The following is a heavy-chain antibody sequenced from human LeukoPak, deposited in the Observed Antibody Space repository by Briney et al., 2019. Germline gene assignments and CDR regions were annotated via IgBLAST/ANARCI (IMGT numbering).Heavy chain of an antibody. CDR3: ARGSDYYGSGSYRRGYYYGMDV. V-gene: IGHV4-4*07. J-gene: IGHJ6*02. CDR1: SGSISTYY. CDR2: IFSSGTT. D-gene: IGHD3-10*01. Sequence: SETLSLTCTVPSGSISTYYWSWIRQPAGKGLEWIGRIFSSGTTNYNPSLESRVTMSVDTSKNQFSLKLASVTAADTAVYYCARGSDYYGSGSYRRGYYYGMDVWGQGTTVIVSS.